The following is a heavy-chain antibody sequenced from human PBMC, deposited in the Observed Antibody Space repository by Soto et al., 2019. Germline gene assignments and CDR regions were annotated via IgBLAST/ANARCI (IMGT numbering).Heavy chain of an antibody. Sequence: PSENLSLPCTVSGGSISSGDYYWGWIRQPPGKGLGWVGDIYYSGSTYYNPSLKSRVTISVDTSKNQFSLKLSSVTAADTAVYYCARVQRYFDWFQFAAPYYYYYYGMDVWGQGTTVTVSS. CDR3: ARVQRYFDWFQFAAPYYYYYYGMDV. CDR1: GGSISSGDYY. CDR2: IYYSGST. D-gene: IGHD3-9*01. V-gene: IGHV4-61*08. J-gene: IGHJ6*02.